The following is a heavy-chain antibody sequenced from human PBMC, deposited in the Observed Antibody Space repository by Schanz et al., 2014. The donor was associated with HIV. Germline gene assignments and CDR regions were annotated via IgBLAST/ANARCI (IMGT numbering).Heavy chain of an antibody. J-gene: IGHJ4*02. V-gene: IGHV3-33*08. Sequence: VQLLESGGGLAQPGGSLRLSCAASGFTFGSYAMGWVRQAPGKGLEWVAAMWYDESHKGYADSVKGRFTISRDNSKNTLYLQMNSLRAEDTAVYYCARVKGAVDYWGQGTLVTVSS. CDR2: MWYDESHK. CDR1: GFTFGSYA. CDR3: ARVKGAVDY.